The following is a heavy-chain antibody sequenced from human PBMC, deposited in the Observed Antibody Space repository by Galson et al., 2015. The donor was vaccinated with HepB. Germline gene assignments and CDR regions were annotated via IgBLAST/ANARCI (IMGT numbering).Heavy chain of an antibody. D-gene: IGHD3-22*01. V-gene: IGHV2-70*11. CDR1: GFSLSTSGMC. CDR2: IDWDDDK. Sequence: PALVKPTQTLTLTCTFSGFSLSTSGMCVSWIRQPPGKALEWLARIDWDDDKYYSTSLKTRLTISKDTSKNQVVLTMTNMDPVDTATYYCARMTDYYDSSGQKTYYYYYGMDVWGQGTTVTVSS. CDR3: ARMTDYYDSSGQKTYYYYYGMDV. J-gene: IGHJ6*02.